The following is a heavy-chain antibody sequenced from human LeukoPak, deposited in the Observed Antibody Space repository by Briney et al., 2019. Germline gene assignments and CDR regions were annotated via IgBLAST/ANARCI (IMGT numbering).Heavy chain of an antibody. CDR2: ISAYSGDT. Sequence: ASVKVSCKTSGYSFTEFGISWVRQAPGQGLEWMGWISAYSGDTNYPQKLQDRITMTTDTSTSTAYMELRSLRSDDTAVYYCARDDSTITGTWVQFDYWGQGTLVTVSS. CDR3: ARDDSTITGTWVQFDY. J-gene: IGHJ4*02. D-gene: IGHD1-20*01. V-gene: IGHV1-18*01. CDR1: GYSFTEFG.